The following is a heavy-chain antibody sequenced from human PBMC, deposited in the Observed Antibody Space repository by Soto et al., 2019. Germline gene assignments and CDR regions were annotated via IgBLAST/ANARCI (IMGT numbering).Heavy chain of an antibody. CDR2: ISAYNGNT. V-gene: IGHV1-18*01. Sequence: ASVKVSCKASGYTFTSYGISWVRQAPGQGLEWMGWISAYNGNTNYAQKLQGRVTMTTDTSTSTAYMELRSLRSDDTAVYYCARSPRGDSYGYAPFDYWGQGTLVTVSS. D-gene: IGHD5-18*01. CDR3: ARSPRGDSYGYAPFDY. J-gene: IGHJ4*02. CDR1: GYTFTSYG.